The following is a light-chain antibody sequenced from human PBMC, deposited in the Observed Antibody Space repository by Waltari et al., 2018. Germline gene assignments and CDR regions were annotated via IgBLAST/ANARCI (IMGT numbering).Light chain of an antibody. CDR2: KTS. J-gene: IGKJ4*01. Sequence: DIQTTQSPSTLSASVGDIVTIACRTSQSIGAWLAWYQQKPGKAPKRLIYKTSSLETGVPSRFSGSGSGTEFTLTINNLQPDDFATFYCQRYNYYPPTFGGGTKVEIK. CDR1: QSIGAW. V-gene: IGKV1-5*03. CDR3: QRYNYYPPT.